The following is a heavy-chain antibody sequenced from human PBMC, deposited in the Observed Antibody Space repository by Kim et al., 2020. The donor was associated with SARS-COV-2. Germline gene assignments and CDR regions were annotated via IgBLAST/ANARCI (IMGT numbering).Heavy chain of an antibody. D-gene: IGHD4-17*01. CDR2: FDPEDGET. Sequence: ASVKVSCKVSGYTLTELSMHWVRQAPGKGLEWMGGFDPEDGETIYAQQFQGRVTMTEDTSTDTAYMELNSLRSEDTAVYYCATAHTVYVDYAASYHYYGMDVWGQGTTVTVSS. J-gene: IGHJ6*02. V-gene: IGHV1-24*01. CDR3: ATAHTVYVDYAASYHYYGMDV. CDR1: GYTLTELS.